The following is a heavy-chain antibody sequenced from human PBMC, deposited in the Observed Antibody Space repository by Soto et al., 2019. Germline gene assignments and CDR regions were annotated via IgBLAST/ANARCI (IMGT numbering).Heavy chain of an antibody. CDR3: AKSPGSYWDYCDF. D-gene: IGHD1-26*01. CDR2: ISGTGGST. J-gene: IGHJ4*02. Sequence: DVQLLESGGGLVQPGGSLRLSCAASGFTFSSYAMTWVRQAPGKGLEWISGISGTGGSTFSADSVKGRFAISRDKSKNMLYLQMNSLTAGDTAVYYCAKSPGSYWDYCDFGGQGILVTV. CDR1: GFTFSSYA. V-gene: IGHV3-23*01.